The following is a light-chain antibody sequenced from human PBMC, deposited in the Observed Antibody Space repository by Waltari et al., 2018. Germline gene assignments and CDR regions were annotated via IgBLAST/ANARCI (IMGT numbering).Light chain of an antibody. Sequence: EIVLTQSPGTLSLSPGERATLSCRASQSVSSSYLACYQQKPGQAARLLIYGASRRATGIPDRFSGSGSGTDFTLTISRLEPEDFAVYYCQQYGSSPRLFGGGTKVEIK. CDR1: QSVSSSY. CDR2: GAS. CDR3: QQYGSSPRL. J-gene: IGKJ4*01. V-gene: IGKV3-20*01.